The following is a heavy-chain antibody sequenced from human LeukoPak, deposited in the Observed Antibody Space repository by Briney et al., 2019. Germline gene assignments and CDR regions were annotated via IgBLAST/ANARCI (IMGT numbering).Heavy chain of an antibody. V-gene: IGHV1-69*04. D-gene: IGHD6-13*01. Sequence: SVKVSCKASGGTFSSYAISWVRQAPGQGLEWMGRIIPILGIANYAQKFQGRVTITADKSTSTAYMELSSLRSEDTAVYYCARGAPRSSSSWTYWGQGTLVTVSS. CDR3: ARGAPRSSSSWTY. CDR2: IIPILGIA. J-gene: IGHJ4*02. CDR1: GGTFSSYA.